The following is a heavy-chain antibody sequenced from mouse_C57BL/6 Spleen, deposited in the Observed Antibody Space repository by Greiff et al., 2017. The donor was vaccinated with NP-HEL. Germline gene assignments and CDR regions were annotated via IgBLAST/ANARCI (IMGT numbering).Heavy chain of an antibody. CDR1: GYSITSGYY. CDR3: ARDWRYDYVPYAMDY. V-gene: IGHV3-6*01. J-gene: IGHJ4*01. D-gene: IGHD2-4*01. Sequence: EVQLQESGPGLVKPSQSLSLTCSVTGYSITSGYYWNWIRQFPGNKLEWMGYISYDGSNNYNPSLKNRISITRDTSKNQFFLKLNSVTTEDTATYYCARDWRYDYVPYAMDYWGQGTSVTVSS. CDR2: ISYDGSN.